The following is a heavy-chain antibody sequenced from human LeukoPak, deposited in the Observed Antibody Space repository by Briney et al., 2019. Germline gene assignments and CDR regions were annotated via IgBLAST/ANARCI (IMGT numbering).Heavy chain of an antibody. V-gene: IGHV1-2*02. CDR1: GYTFTGYY. Sequence: ASVKVSCKASGYTFTGYYMHWVRQAPGQGLEWMGWINPNSGGTNYAQKFQGRVTMTRDTSISTAYMELSRLRSEDTAVYYCARVEEIVGATYFDYWGQGTLVTVSS. D-gene: IGHD1-26*01. J-gene: IGHJ4*02. CDR2: INPNSGGT. CDR3: ARVEEIVGATYFDY.